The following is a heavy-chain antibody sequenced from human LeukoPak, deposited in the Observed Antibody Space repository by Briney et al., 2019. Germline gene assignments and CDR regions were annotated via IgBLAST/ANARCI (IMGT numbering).Heavy chain of an antibody. CDR3: AREQAALGRYFDWLPFDY. D-gene: IGHD3-9*01. CDR2: INHSGST. CDR1: GGSFSGYY. V-gene: IGHV4-34*01. J-gene: IGHJ4*02. Sequence: PSETLSLTCAVYGGSFSGYYWSWIRQPPGKGLEWIGEINHSGSTNYNPSLKSRVTISVDSAKNQFSLKLSSVTAADTAVYYCAREQAALGRYFDWLPFDYWGQGTLVTVSS.